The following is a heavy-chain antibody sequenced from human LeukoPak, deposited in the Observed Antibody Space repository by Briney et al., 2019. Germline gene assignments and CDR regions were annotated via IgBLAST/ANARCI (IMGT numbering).Heavy chain of an antibody. CDR3: ATLGYSSGWYLVY. V-gene: IGHV1-69*01. D-gene: IGHD6-19*01. Sequence: SVKVSCKASGGTFSSYAISWVRQAPGQGLEWMGGIIPIFGTANYAQKFQGRVTITADESTSTAYMELSSLRSEDTAVYYCATLGYSSGWYLVYWGQGTLVTVSS. CDR2: IIPIFGTA. J-gene: IGHJ4*02. CDR1: GGTFSSYA.